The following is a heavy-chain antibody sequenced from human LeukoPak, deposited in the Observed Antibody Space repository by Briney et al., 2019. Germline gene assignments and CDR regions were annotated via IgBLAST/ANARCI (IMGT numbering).Heavy chain of an antibody. CDR3: ARVVGSTMRAPFDF. CDR1: GFSFSDYY. CDR2: ISSSDSYT. V-gene: IGHV3-11*06. J-gene: IGHJ4*02. Sequence: GGSLRLSCAASGFSFSDYYMSWIRQAPGKGLEWVSYISSSDSYTNNADSVKGRFTTSRDNAKNSLFLQMNSLRAEDTAVYYCARVVGSTMRAPFDFWGQGMLVTVSS. D-gene: IGHD1-26*01.